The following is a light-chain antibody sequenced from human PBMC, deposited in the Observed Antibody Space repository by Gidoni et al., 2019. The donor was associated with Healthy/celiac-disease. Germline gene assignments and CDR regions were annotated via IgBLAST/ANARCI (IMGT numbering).Light chain of an antibody. V-gene: IGKV1-5*03. CDR3: QQYNSYSPWT. CDR2: KAS. CDR1: QCLSSW. Sequence: DIKMSLSPSTLSASVGDRVTITCRASQCLSSWLAWYHQKPGKAPKLLIYKASSLESGVPSRFSGSGSGTEFTLTISSLQPDDFATYYCQQYNSYSPWTFGQGTKVEIK. J-gene: IGKJ1*01.